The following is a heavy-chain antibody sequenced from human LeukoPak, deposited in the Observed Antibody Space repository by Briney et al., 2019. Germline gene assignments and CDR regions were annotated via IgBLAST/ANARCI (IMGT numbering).Heavy chain of an antibody. CDR1: GFTFSTYE. CDR2: ISSSGSTI. CDR3: ASSPYCNNGICYRRPPDY. J-gene: IGHJ4*02. D-gene: IGHD2-8*01. V-gene: IGHV3-48*03. Sequence: PGGSLRLSCAASGFTFSTYEMNWVRQAPGKGLEWVSYISSSGSTIYYADSVKGRFTISRDNAKNSLYLQLNSLRAEDTAVYYCASSPYCNNGICYRRPPDYWGQGTLVTVSS.